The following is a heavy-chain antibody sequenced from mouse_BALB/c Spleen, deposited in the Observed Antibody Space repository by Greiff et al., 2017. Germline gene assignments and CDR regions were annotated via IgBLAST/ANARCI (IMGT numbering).Heavy chain of an antibody. CDR1: GFSLSTSGMG. CDR2: IYWDDDK. J-gene: IGHJ4*01. V-gene: IGHV8-12*01. Sequence: QVTLKVSGPGILQPSQTLSLTCSFSGFSLSTSGMGVSWIRQPSGKGLEWLAHIYWDDDKRYNPSLKSRLTISKDTSRNQVFLKITSVDTADTATYYCARSYDGYYVAMDYWGQGTSVTVSS. CDR3: ARSYDGYYVAMDY. D-gene: IGHD2-3*01.